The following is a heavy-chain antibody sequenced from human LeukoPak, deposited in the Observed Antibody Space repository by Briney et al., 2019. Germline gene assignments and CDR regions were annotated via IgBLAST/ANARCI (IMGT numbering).Heavy chain of an antibody. V-gene: IGHV3-30-3*01. D-gene: IGHD2-2*01. CDR2: ISYDGSNK. Sequence: PGGSLRLSCAASGFTFSSYAMHWVRQAPGKGLEWVAVISYDGSNKYYADSVKGRFTISRDNSKNTLYLQMNSLRAEDTAVYYCARVPTHCSSTSCYAEYFQHWGQGTLVTVSS. J-gene: IGHJ1*01. CDR1: GFTFSSYA. CDR3: ARVPTHCSSTSCYAEYFQH.